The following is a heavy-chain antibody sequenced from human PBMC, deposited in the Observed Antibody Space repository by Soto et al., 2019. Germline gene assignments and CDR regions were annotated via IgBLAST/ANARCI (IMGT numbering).Heavy chain of an antibody. J-gene: IGHJ6*02. CDR2: ISYDGTYK. D-gene: IGHD5-12*01. V-gene: IGHV3-30*14. CDR1: GFTFNNFA. Sequence: SLRLSCAASGFTFNNFAMHWVRQAPGQGLEWVAFISYDGTYKYYADSVRGRFTVYRDNSKRTLFLQMNSLKFEDTAVYVCANEVDVAFSSLQYGMDVWCQGTTVTVSS. CDR3: ANEVDVAFSSLQYGMDV.